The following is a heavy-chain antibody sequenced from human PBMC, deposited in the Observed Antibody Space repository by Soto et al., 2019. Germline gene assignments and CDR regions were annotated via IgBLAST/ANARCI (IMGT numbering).Heavy chain of an antibody. CDR2: IDPSDSYT. D-gene: IGHD2-2*01. J-gene: IGHJ6*02. Sequence: GESLKISCKSSGYSFTSYWISWVRQMPGKVLEWMGRIDPSDSYTNYSPSFQGHVTISAEKSISTAYLQWRSLKASDTAMYYWSSTSFYYYYGMAVWGQGTTVTVSS. CDR3: SSTSFYYYYGMAV. CDR1: GYSFTSYW. V-gene: IGHV5-10-1*01.